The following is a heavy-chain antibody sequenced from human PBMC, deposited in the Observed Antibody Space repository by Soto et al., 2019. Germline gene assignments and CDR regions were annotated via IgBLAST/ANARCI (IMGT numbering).Heavy chain of an antibody. CDR3: AKATATGGGAFEV. J-gene: IGHJ3*01. CDR2: ILHSGDII. Sequence: GGSLRLSCAGSGFKFSSYEMNWVRQAPGKGLEWLSFILHSGDIIYYADSVKGRFTISRDNAKNTVYLQMNSLTAGDTAVYYCAKATATGGGAFEVYGQGTMVTVS. CDR1: GFKFSSYE. D-gene: IGHD2-8*02. V-gene: IGHV3-48*03.